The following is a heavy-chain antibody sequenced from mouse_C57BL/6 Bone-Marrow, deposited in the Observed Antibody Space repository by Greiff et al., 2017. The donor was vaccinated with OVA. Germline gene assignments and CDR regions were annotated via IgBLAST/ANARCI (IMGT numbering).Heavy chain of an antibody. Sequence: EVQLQQSGAELVRPGASVKLSCTASGFNIKDDYMHWVKQRPEQGLEWIGWIDPENGDTEYASKFQGKATITADTSSNTAYLQLSSLTSEDTAVYYCTTGVWLRDYWGQGTTLTVSS. CDR3: TTGVWLRDY. V-gene: IGHV14-4*01. CDR1: GFNIKDDY. CDR2: IDPENGDT. D-gene: IGHD2-2*01. J-gene: IGHJ2*01.